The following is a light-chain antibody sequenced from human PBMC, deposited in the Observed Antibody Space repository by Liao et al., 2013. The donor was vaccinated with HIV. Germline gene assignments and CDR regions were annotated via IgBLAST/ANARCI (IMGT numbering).Light chain of an antibody. CDR2: QNY. CDR1: KVGDRI. J-gene: IGLJ1*01. Sequence: SYELTQPPSVSVSPGQTASIPCSGDKVGDRIVSWYQVKPGQSPEVIIYQNYQRPSGTPERFSGSKSGNTATLAISGAQALDEADYYCQTWDTGTGVFGTGTKVTV. V-gene: IGLV3-1*01. CDR3: QTWDTGTGV.